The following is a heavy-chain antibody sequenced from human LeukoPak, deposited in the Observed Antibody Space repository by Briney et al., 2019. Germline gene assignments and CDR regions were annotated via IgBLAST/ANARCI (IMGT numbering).Heavy chain of an antibody. Sequence: SVKVSCKASGGTFSSYAISWVRQAPGQVLEWMGGIIPIFGTANYAQKFQGRVTITADESTSTAYMELSSLRSEDTAVYYCARTDLGNVAFDYWGQGTLVTVSS. V-gene: IGHV1-69*13. CDR3: ARTDLGNVAFDY. CDR2: IIPIFGTA. CDR1: GGTFSSYA. J-gene: IGHJ4*02. D-gene: IGHD2-2*03.